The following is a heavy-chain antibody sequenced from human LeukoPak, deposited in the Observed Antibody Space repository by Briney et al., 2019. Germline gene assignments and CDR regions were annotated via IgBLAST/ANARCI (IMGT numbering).Heavy chain of an antibody. D-gene: IGHD3-10*01. CDR1: GYSISSGYY. J-gene: IGHJ5*02. Sequence: SETLSLTCSVAGYSISSGYYWGWIRQPPGKGLEWIGSISHSGSTYYNPSLKSRVTISVDTSKNQFSLKLSSVTAADTAVYYCARSRITMVRGVITNWFDPWGQGTLVTVSS. CDR3: ARSRITMVRGVITNWFDP. CDR2: ISHSGST. V-gene: IGHV4-38-2*02.